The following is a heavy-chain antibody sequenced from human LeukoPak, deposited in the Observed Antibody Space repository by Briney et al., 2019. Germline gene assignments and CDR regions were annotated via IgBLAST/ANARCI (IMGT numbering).Heavy chain of an antibody. CDR1: GFSFSGYA. D-gene: IGHD4-11*01. J-gene: IGHJ6*02. CDR2: IGLSGGST. Sequence: PGASLRLSCAASGFSFSGYAMSWVRQAPGKGLEWVSGIGLSGGSTFYADSVKGRFTISGDNSKNTLYLQMNSLRAEDTAIYYCARKELTTPRIFLDVWGQGTTVAVSS. CDR3: ARKELTTPRIFLDV. V-gene: IGHV3-23*01.